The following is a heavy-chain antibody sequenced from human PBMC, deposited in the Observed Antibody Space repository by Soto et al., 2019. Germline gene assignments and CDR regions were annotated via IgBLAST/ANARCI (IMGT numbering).Heavy chain of an antibody. J-gene: IGHJ6*03. CDR2: INPNGGVT. D-gene: IGHD5-12*01. Sequence: QVQLVQSGAEVRKPGASVTVSCRSSGDSFNDYYIHWVRQAPGQGFEWMGWINPNGGVTKYAQKFQGWVSMTRDTSIRTVYMQLSRLRSDATAVYYCARESGGATAPLDYYYSDMDVWGTGTTVTVTS. V-gene: IGHV1-2*04. CDR1: GDSFNDYY. CDR3: ARESGGATAPLDYYYSDMDV.